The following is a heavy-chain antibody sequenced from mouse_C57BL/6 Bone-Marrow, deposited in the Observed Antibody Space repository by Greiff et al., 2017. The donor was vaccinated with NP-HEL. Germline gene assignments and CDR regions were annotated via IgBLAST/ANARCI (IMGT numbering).Heavy chain of an antibody. V-gene: IGHV1-76*01. Sequence: QVQLQQSGAELVRPGASVKLSCKASGYTFTDYYINWVKQRPGQGLEWIARIYPGSGNTYYNEKFKGKATLTAEKSSSTAYMQLSSLTSEDSAVYFCARSAGSSYGEDYWGQGTTLTVSS. J-gene: IGHJ2*01. CDR1: GYTFTDYY. D-gene: IGHD1-1*01. CDR3: ARSAGSSYGEDY. CDR2: IYPGSGNT.